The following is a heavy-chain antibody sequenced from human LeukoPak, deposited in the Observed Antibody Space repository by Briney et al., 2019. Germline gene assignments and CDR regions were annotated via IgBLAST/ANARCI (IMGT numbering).Heavy chain of an antibody. CDR1: GGTFSSFA. CDR3: ARTLPGPPYSNSNRVYYYYYYMDV. D-gene: IGHD4-11*01. Sequence: SVKVSCKASGGTFSSFAISWVRQAPGQGLEWVGGIIPIFGTANYAQKFQGRVTITTDESTSTAYMELSSLRSEDTAVYYCARTLPGPPYSNSNRVYYYYYYMDVWGKGTTVTVSS. CDR2: IIPIFGTA. J-gene: IGHJ6*03. V-gene: IGHV1-69*05.